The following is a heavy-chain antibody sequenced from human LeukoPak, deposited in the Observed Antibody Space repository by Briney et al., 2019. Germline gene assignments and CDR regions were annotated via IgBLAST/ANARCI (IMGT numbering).Heavy chain of an antibody. Sequence: VQPGESLRLSCSASGLSFAFIAMHWVRQPPGEGLEYVSTINLNEYGIYYTESVRGRFTISRDNSRSLLYLHMSDLRPDDTAVYYCVTHFDNFDAWGQGTTVTVSA. CDR1: GLSFAFIA. CDR2: INLNEYGI. V-gene: IGHV3-64D*06. J-gene: IGHJ3*01. D-gene: IGHD1-14*01. CDR3: VTHFDNFDA.